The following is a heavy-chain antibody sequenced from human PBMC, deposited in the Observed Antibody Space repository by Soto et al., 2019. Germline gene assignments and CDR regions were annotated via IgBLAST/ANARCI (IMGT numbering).Heavy chain of an antibody. V-gene: IGHV1-8*01. CDR3: ARGVTAGLDY. D-gene: IGHD2-21*02. CDR1: GYTFTSYD. Sequence: QVQLVQSGAEVKKPGASVKVSCKASGYTFTSYDMNWVRQATGQGLEWMGWMNPNSGYTAYAQKCQGRVPMTRDKSISTAYMELSGLRPEDTAVYYCARGVTAGLDYWGQGTVVTVPS. J-gene: IGHJ4*02. CDR2: MNPNSGYT.